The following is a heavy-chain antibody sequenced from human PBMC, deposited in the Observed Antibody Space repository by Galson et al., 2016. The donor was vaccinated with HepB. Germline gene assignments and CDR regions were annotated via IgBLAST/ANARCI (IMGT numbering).Heavy chain of an antibody. CDR1: GFNFDDYV. CDR2: INWNGGTR. D-gene: IGHD6-13*01. Sequence: SLRLSCAASGFNFDDYVMTWVRQVPGKGLEWVSSINWNGGTRGYLDSVRGRFTISRDNANNVLYLQMNSLRAGDTAVYYCAGSIGATAPFDYWGQGTLVTVSS. J-gene: IGHJ4*02. V-gene: IGHV3-20*04. CDR3: AGSIGATAPFDY.